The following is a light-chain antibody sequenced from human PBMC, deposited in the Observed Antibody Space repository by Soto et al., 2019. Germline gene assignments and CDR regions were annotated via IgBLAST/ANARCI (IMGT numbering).Light chain of an antibody. J-gene: IGKJ1*01. V-gene: IGKV1-5*01. CDR1: QSISNW. CDR3: HQNNYYRPT. CDR2: HAS. Sequence: IRRTQTPSSLPASLGDRVHSPCRARQSISNWSACYQKKPRTAPQLLLHHASTGPSDPASSFSGSASATEFPPTISSLPPDDFATYYCHQNNYYRPTFGQGTKVDIK.